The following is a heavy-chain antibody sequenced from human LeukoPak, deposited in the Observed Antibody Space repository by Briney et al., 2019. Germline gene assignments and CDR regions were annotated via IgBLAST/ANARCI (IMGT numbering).Heavy chain of an antibody. Sequence: PGGSLRLSCAAPGFTFSSYAMSWVRQAPGKGLEWVSTIGGTGGTTYYADSVKGRFTISRDNSKNTLYLQMNSLRAEDTAVYYCAKAQPLHRSGPLDYWGQGTLVTVSS. CDR2: IGGTGGTT. V-gene: IGHV3-23*01. J-gene: IGHJ4*02. CDR3: AKAQPLHRSGPLDY. D-gene: IGHD3-10*01. CDR1: GFTFSSYA.